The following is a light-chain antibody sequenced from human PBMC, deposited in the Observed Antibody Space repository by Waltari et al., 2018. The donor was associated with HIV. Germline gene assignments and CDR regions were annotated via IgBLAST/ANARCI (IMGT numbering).Light chain of an antibody. CDR3: QSYDSSLSVVV. CDR1: SSNLGAGYD. V-gene: IGLV1-40*01. CDR2: GNS. Sequence: QSVLTQPPSVSGAPGQRVTLSCTGSSSNLGAGYDVHWYQHLPGTAPKLLIYGNSNRPSGVPDRFSGSKSGTSASLAITGLQAEDESDYYCQSYDSSLSVVVFGGGTKLTVL. J-gene: IGLJ2*01.